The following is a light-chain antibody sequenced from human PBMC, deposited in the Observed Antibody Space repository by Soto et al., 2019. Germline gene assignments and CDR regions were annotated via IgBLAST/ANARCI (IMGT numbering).Light chain of an antibody. CDR3: QQYEKWWT. CDR2: GAS. Sequence: DIQMTQSPSTLSAFVGDRVTITCRASQSVNSWLAWYQQRPGKAPKLLIYGASTRAIGIPLRFSGSGSGTEFTLNISSLQSEDFAVYYCQQYEKWWTFGQGTMVDFK. J-gene: IGKJ1*01. V-gene: IGKV1-5*01. CDR1: QSVNSW.